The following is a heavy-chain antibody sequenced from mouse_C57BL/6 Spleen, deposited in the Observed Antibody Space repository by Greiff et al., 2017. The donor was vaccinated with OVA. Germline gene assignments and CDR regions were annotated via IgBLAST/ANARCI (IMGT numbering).Heavy chain of an antibody. D-gene: IGHD1-1*01. CDR3: ARDYGSDYAMDY. V-gene: IGHV1-64*01. CDR2: IHPNSCST. CDR1: GYTFTSYW. J-gene: IGHJ4*01. Sequence: QVQLQQPGAELVKPGASVKLSCKASGYTFTSYWMHWVKQRPGQGLEWIGMIHPNSCSTNYNEKFKSKATLTVDKSSSTAYMQLSSLTSEDSAVYYCARDYGSDYAMDYWGQGTSVTVSS.